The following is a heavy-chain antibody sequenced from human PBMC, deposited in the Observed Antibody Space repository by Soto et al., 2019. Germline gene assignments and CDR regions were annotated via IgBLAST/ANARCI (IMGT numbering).Heavy chain of an antibody. V-gene: IGHV1-2*04. CDR3: ARAYYGSEYDY. CDR1: GYTFTGYY. J-gene: IGHJ4*02. D-gene: IGHD3-10*01. CDR2: INPNSGGT. Sequence: ASVKVSCKASGYTFTGYYMHCVRQAPGQGLEWMGCINPNSGGTNYAQKFQGWVTMTRDTSISTAYMELSRLRSDDTAVYYCARAYYGSEYDYWGQGTLVTVSS.